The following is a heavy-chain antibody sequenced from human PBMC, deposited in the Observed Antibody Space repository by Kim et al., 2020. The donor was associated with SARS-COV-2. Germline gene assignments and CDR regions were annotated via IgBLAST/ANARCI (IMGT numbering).Heavy chain of an antibody. CDR3: ANYYGSGSYYTQGIDAFDI. D-gene: IGHD3-10*01. Sequence: GRFTISRDNSKTTLYLQMNSLGGEDTAVYYCANYYGSGSYYTQGIDAFDIWGQGTMVTVSS. V-gene: IGHV3-23*01. J-gene: IGHJ3*02.